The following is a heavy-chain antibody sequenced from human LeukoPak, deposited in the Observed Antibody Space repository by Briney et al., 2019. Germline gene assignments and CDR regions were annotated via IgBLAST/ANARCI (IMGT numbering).Heavy chain of an antibody. J-gene: IGHJ4*02. V-gene: IGHV4-59*01. CDR3: ARLGEYSYGLRR. D-gene: IGHD5-18*01. Sequence: SETLSLTCTVSGGSISSYYWSWIRQPPGKGLEWIGYIYYSGSTNYNPSLKSRVTISVDTSKNQFSLKLSSVTAADTAVYYCARLGEYSYGLRRWGQGTLVTVSS. CDR1: GGSISSYY. CDR2: IYYSGST.